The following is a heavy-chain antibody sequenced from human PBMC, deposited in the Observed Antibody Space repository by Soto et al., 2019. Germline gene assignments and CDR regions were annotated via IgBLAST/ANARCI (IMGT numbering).Heavy chain of an antibody. J-gene: IGHJ5*02. CDR2: MNPNSGNT. CDR3: ARKRRDSSRWYNWFDP. D-gene: IGHD6-13*01. CDR1: GYTFTSYD. V-gene: IGHV1-8*01. Sequence: QLQLVQSGAEVKKPGASVKVSCKASGYTFTSYDINWVRQATGQGLEWMGWMNPNSGNTGSAQKFQGRVTMPRNTSINSADMELISLRSEATAVYDCARKRRDSSRWYNWFDPWGQGTLDNVSS.